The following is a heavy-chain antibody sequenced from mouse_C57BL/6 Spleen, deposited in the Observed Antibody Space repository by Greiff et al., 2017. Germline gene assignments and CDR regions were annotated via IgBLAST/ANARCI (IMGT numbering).Heavy chain of an antibody. Sequence: VQLQQPGAELVMPGASVKLSCKASGYTFTSYWMHWVKQRPGQGLEWIGEIDPSDSYTNYNQKFKGKSTLTVDKSSSTAYMQLSSLTSEDSAVYYCARGAAYWGQGTLVTVSA. J-gene: IGHJ3*01. CDR2: IDPSDSYT. CDR1: GYTFTSYW. V-gene: IGHV1-69*01. CDR3: ARGAAY.